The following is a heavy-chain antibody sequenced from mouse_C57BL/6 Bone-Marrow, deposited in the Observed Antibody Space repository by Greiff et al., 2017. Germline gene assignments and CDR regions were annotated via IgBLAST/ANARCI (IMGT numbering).Heavy chain of an antibody. CDR3: TREGEANYYGSSYEAMDY. J-gene: IGHJ4*01. CDR2: IYPGNSDT. Sequence: VQLQQSGTVLARPGASVKMSCKTSGYTFTSYWMHWVKQRPGQGLEWIGAIYPGNSDTSYNQKFKGKAKLTAVTSASTAYRALSSLTNEDSAVYYCTREGEANYYGSSYEAMDYWGQGTSVTVSS. D-gene: IGHD1-1*01. CDR1: GYTFTSYW. V-gene: IGHV1-5*01.